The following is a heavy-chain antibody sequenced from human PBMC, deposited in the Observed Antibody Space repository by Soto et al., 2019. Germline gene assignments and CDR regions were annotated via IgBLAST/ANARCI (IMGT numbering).Heavy chain of an antibody. CDR2: ISGSGGST. J-gene: IGHJ4*02. V-gene: IGHV3-23*01. CDR3: AKESMYYDFWSGYSWERAYFDY. Sequence: GGSMIVSCGAAGFPFSSYSMSWVRQAPGKGLEWVSAISGSGGSTYYADSVKGRFTISRDNSKNTLYLQMNSLRAEDTAVYYCAKESMYYDFWSGYSWERAYFDYWGQGTLVTVSS. D-gene: IGHD3-3*01. CDR1: GFPFSSYS.